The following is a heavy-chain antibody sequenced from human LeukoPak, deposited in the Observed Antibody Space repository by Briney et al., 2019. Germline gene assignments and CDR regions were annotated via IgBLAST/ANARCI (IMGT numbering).Heavy chain of an antibody. Sequence: GGSLRLSCAASGFTFSSYGMHWVRQAPGKGLEWVAVIWYDGSNKYYADSVKGRFTISRDNSKNTLYLQMNSLRAEDTAVYYCARGLYDFWSGYPFRLDYWGQGTLVTVSS. D-gene: IGHD3-3*01. V-gene: IGHV3-33*08. CDR3: ARGLYDFWSGYPFRLDY. CDR1: GFTFSSYG. J-gene: IGHJ4*02. CDR2: IWYDGSNK.